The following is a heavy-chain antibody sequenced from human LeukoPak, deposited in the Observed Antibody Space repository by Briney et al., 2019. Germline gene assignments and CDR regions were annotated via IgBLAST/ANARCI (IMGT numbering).Heavy chain of an antibody. CDR3: ARGSDYSVDY. V-gene: IGHV4-38-2*02. CDR2: IYHSGSI. J-gene: IGHJ4*02. D-gene: IGHD4-11*01. Sequence: SETLSLTCTVSGYSISSGYYWGWIRQPPGKGLEWIGSIYHSGSIYYNLSLKSRLTISAETSKNQFSLKLKSVTAADTAVYYYARGSDYSVDYWGQGTQVTVSS. CDR1: GYSISSGYY.